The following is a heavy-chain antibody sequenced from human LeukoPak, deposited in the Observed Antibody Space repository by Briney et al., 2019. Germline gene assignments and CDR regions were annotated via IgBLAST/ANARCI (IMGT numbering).Heavy chain of an antibody. Sequence: SQTLSLTCTVSDGSISSGDYYWSWIRQPPGKGLEWIGYIYYSGSTYYNPSLKSRVTISVDTSKNQFSLKLSSVTAADTAVYYCARDSYGSGSYWLFDYWGQGTLVTVSS. V-gene: IGHV4-30-4*01. D-gene: IGHD3-10*01. CDR1: DGSISSGDYY. J-gene: IGHJ4*02. CDR3: ARDSYGSGSYWLFDY. CDR2: IYYSGST.